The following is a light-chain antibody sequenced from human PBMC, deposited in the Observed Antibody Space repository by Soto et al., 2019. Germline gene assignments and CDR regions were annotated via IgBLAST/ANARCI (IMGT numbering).Light chain of an antibody. CDR3: QQANRFPQT. CDR1: PGISSW. J-gene: IGKJ1*01. CDR2: AAS. V-gene: IGKV1-12*01. Sequence: DIQMTQSPSSVSASVGDRVTMTCRASPGISSWLVWYQQKAGKAPKLLIYAASKLQSGVPSRVSGSGSGTDFTLTISSLQPEDSATYYGQQANRFPQTFGQGTKVEIK.